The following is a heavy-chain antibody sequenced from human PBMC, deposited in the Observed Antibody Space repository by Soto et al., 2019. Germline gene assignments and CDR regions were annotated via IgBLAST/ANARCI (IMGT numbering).Heavy chain of an antibody. D-gene: IGHD4-17*01. Sequence: SESLSLTCTVSGGSLIPNYCTGIRQPPGKGLEWVGYIYFGGTTSYNPSLKSRVTISLETSNSQFSLRLTSVTAADTAVYYCARGGDYVENWFDPWGQGTLVTVSS. V-gene: IGHV4-59*12. CDR3: ARGGDYVENWFDP. CDR1: GGSLIPNY. CDR2: IYFGGTT. J-gene: IGHJ5*02.